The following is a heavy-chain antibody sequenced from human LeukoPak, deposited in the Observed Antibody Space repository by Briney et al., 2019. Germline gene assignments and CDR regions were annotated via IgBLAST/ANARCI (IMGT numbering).Heavy chain of an antibody. CDR3: TRKYREAVDY. J-gene: IGHJ4*02. D-gene: IGHD5-12*01. CDR1: GFTFGDYG. CDR2: IRSKAYGGTT. Sequence: GGSLRLSCTASGFTFGDYGMSWFRQAPGKGLEWVGFIRSKAYGGTTEYAASVKGRFTISRDDSKSIAYLQMNSLKTEDTAVYYCTRKYREAVDYWGQGTLVTVSS. V-gene: IGHV3-49*03.